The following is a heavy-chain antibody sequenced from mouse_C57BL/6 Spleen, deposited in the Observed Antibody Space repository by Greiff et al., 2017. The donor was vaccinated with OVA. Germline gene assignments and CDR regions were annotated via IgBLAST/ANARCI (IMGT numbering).Heavy chain of an antibody. Sequence: VQLQQSGPELVKPGASVKMSCKASGYTFTDYNMHWVKQSPGKSLEWIGYINPNNGGTSYNQKFKGKATLTVNKSSSTAYMELRSLTSEDSAVYYCARDGWLLLFAYWGQGTLVTVSA. CDR1: GYTFTDYN. D-gene: IGHD2-3*01. CDR3: ARDGWLLLFAY. V-gene: IGHV1-22*01. J-gene: IGHJ3*01. CDR2: INPNNGGT.